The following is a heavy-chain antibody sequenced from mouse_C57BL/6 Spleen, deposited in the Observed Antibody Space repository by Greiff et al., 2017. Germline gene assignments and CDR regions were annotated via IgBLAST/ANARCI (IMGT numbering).Heavy chain of an antibody. Sequence: VQLQQPGAELVKPGASVKLSCKASGYTFTSYWMHWVKQRPGQGLEWIGMIHPNSGSTNYNEKFKSKATLTVDKSSSTAYMQLSSLTSEDSAVYYCARGGYYGNYGFDYWGQGTTLTVSS. CDR1: GYTFTSYW. CDR3: ARGGYYGNYGFDY. V-gene: IGHV1-64*01. J-gene: IGHJ2*01. D-gene: IGHD2-1*01. CDR2: IHPNSGST.